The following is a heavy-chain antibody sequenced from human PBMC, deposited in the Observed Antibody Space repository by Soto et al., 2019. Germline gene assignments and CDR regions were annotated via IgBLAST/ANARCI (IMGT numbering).Heavy chain of an antibody. CDR3: ARGGGVGTTWGYY. CDR1: GYTFRGYG. CDR2: ISSDETIV. D-gene: IGHD3-3*01. J-gene: IGHJ4*02. Sequence: EVQEVASGGGLVQPGGSLRLSCEGFGYTFRGYGMIWVRQAPGKGLECVSYISSDETIVNYADSVKGRFTISRDSAKNSLFLQMNGLRDEDTAVYYCARGGGVGTTWGYYWGQGAQVAVSS. V-gene: IGHV3-48*02.